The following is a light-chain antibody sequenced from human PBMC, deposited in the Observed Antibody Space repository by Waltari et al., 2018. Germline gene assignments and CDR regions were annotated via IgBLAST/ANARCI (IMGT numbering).Light chain of an antibody. Sequence: DIVMTQSPDSLAVSLGERASIHCTSSQSVLYSSNNNNYLAWYQQKPGRPPKLLIYWASTRESGVLDRLSGSGSGTDFTLTISSLQAEDVAVYYCHQHCSTLTWTFGQGTKVEIK. J-gene: IGKJ1*01. V-gene: IGKV4-1*01. CDR3: HQHCSTLTWT. CDR2: WAS. CDR1: QSVLYSSNNNNY.